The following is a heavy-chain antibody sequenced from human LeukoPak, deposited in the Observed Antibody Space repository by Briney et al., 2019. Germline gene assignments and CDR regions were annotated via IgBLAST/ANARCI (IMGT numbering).Heavy chain of an antibody. CDR3: TAGTGRSDFDY. V-gene: IGHV3-15*01. Sequence: GGSLRLSCAASGFTFSNAWMSWVRQAPGRGLEWVGRIKRKGDDGTIDYAAPVEGRLSVSRDDSKNMLYLQMNSLKSEDAAVYYCTAGTGRSDFDYWGQGTLVTVSS. CDR1: GFTFSNAW. CDR2: IKRKGDDGTI. J-gene: IGHJ4*02. D-gene: IGHD3/OR15-3a*01.